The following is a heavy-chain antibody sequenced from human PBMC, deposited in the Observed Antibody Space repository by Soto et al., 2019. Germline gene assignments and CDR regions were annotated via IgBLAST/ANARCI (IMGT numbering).Heavy chain of an antibody. CDR2: SWHDGRHL. CDR3: ARDRGACTPGECYSHGFDL. V-gene: IGHV3-33*01. D-gene: IGHD2-21*01. Sequence: QEQLVESGGGMVQPGGSLRLSCAVSGFTLDTYGMHWVRQAAGQGLEWVAVSWHDGRHLDYADSVRGRFTVYRDDSKNPLFLEMNGLRGDDTAVYYCARDRGACTPGECYSHGFDLWGQGTLVTVSS. J-gene: IGHJ3*01. CDR1: GFTLDTYG.